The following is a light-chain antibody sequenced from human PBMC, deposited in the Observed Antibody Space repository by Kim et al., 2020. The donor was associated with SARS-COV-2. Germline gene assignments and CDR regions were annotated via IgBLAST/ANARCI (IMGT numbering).Light chain of an antibody. Sequence: APVGDGVTITCRASQGISNFLAWYQQKPGEPPKLLIYGATTLQLGVSTRFSGSGSGTDFTLTISDLRPEDVATYFCQKYDTAPWTFGHGTKVDIK. J-gene: IGKJ1*01. V-gene: IGKV1-27*01. CDR2: GAT. CDR1: QGISNF. CDR3: QKYDTAPWT.